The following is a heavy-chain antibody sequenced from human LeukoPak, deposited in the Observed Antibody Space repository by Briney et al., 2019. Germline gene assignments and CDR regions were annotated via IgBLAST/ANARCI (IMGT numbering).Heavy chain of an antibody. CDR2: INPNSGGT. D-gene: IGHD2-8*01. Sequence: VASVKVSCKASGYTFTGYYMHWVRQAPGQGLEWMGWINPNSGGTNYAQKFQGRVTMTRDTSISTAYMELSRLRSDDTAVYYCARGPPMVYATGGFDYWGQGTLVTVSS. J-gene: IGHJ4*02. CDR3: ARGPPMVYATGGFDY. V-gene: IGHV1-2*02. CDR1: GYTFTGYY.